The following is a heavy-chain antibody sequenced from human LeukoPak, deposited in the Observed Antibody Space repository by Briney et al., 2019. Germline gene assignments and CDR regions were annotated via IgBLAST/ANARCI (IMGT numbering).Heavy chain of an antibody. CDR3: AREGDSSSWYGGWFDP. D-gene: IGHD6-13*01. Sequence: PSETLSLTCTVSGGSISSSSYYWGWIRQPPGRGLEWIGSIYYSGSTYYNPSLKSRVTISVDTSKNQFSLKLSSVTAADTAVYYHAREGDSSSWYGGWFDPWGQGTLVTVSS. CDR2: IYYSGST. V-gene: IGHV4-39*07. CDR1: GGSISSSSYY. J-gene: IGHJ5*02.